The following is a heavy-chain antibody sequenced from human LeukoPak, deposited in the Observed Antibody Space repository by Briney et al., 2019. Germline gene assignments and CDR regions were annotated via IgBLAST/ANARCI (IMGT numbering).Heavy chain of an antibody. V-gene: IGHV4-39*06. J-gene: IGHJ6*03. CDR1: GGSISSSSYY. Sequence: TSETLSLTCTVSGGSISSSSYYWGWIRQPPGKGLEWIGSIYYSGSTYYNPSLKSRVTISVDTSKNQFPLKLSSVTAADTAVYYCARTLRSSSWLTRHYYYYYMDVWGKGTTVTVSS. D-gene: IGHD6-13*01. CDR3: ARTLRSSSWLTRHYYYYYMDV. CDR2: IYYSGST.